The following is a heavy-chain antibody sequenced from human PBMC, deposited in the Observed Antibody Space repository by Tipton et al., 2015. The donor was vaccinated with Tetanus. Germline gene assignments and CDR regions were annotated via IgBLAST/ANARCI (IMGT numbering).Heavy chain of an antibody. CDR2: IYSTSTT. CDR3: ARDYGGTTYYYYYGMDV. V-gene: IGHV3-53*01. Sequence: VQLVQSGGGLIQPGGSLRLSCAASGFSVSNNYLSWVRQAPGKGLEWVSIIYSTSTTYYVDSVKGRFTISRDISKNMVYLQMNSLRAEDTAVYYCARDYGGTTYYYYYGMDVWGQGTTVTVSS. D-gene: IGHD4-23*01. CDR1: GFSVSNNY. J-gene: IGHJ6*02.